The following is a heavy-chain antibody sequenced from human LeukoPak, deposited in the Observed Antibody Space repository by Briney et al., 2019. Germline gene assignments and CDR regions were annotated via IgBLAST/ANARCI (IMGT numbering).Heavy chain of an antibody. V-gene: IGHV4-34*01. J-gene: IGHJ4*02. Sequence: SETLSLTCAVSGVPSSNYYWSWVRQSPRQGLEWIGEINHSGYTNYNPSLKSRVTMSIDTSKNQFSLRLTSVTAADAGVYYCTRAVAGHPDWGQGTLVTVSS. CDR2: INHSGYT. CDR3: TRAVAGHPD. CDR1: GVPSSNYY. D-gene: IGHD6-19*01.